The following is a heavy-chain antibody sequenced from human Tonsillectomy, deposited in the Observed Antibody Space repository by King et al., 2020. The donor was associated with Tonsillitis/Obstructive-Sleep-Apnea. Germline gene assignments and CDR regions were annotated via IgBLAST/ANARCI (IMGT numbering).Heavy chain of an antibody. CDR2: ISYDGSNK. V-gene: IGHV3-30*18. CDR1: GFTFNMYG. J-gene: IGHJ4*02. D-gene: IGHD2-2*01. Sequence: QVQLVESGGGVVQPGRSLRLSCAASGFTFNMYGMHWVRQAPGKGLEWVAVISYDGSNKYYADSVKGRFTISRDNSKSTLDLLMNSLRTEDTAVYYCAKDEMQLCISTSCYLIDYWGQGTLVTVSS. CDR3: AKDEMQLCISTSCYLIDY.